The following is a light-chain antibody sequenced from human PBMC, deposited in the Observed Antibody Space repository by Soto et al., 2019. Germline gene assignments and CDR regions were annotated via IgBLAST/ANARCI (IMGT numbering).Light chain of an antibody. CDR1: QSVSSSY. CDR2: NTS. J-gene: IGKJ4*01. CDR3: QQYGSSPLLT. Sequence: PGPLSLSPGERATLSCRASQSVSSSYLAWYQQKPGQAPRLLIYNTSSRPTGIPDRFSGSGSGTDFTLTISRLEPEDFAVYYCQQYGSSPLLTFGGGTKVDIK. V-gene: IGKV3-20*01.